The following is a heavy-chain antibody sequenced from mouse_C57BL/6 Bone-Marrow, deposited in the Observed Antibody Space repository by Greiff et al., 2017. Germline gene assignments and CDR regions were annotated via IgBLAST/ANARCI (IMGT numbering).Heavy chain of an antibody. J-gene: IGHJ2*01. CDR1: GYTFTSSW. Sequence: QVQLQQPGAELVKPGASVKMSCKASGYTFTSSWITWVKQRPGQGLEWIGDIYPTSGRTNYNGKFKSKAILTVDTSSTTAYMQLSSLTSEDSAVFYCARSGPLGRSFDYWGQGTTLTVSS. CDR2: IYPTSGRT. V-gene: IGHV1-55*01. D-gene: IGHD4-1*01. CDR3: ARSGPLGRSFDY.